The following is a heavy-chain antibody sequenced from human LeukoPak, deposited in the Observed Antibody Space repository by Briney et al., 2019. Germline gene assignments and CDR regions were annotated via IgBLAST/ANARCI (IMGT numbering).Heavy chain of an antibody. D-gene: IGHD3-10*01. Sequence: SETLSLTCHVSGYSISSAYYWGWIRQPPGKELEWIGSIHYSGSTSYNPSLKSRVTISGDTSKNQFSLKLSSVTAADTAVYYCARGFRGPNFDYWGQGTLVTVSS. CDR2: IHYSGST. CDR1: GYSISSAYY. V-gene: IGHV4-38-2*02. CDR3: ARGFRGPNFDY. J-gene: IGHJ4*02.